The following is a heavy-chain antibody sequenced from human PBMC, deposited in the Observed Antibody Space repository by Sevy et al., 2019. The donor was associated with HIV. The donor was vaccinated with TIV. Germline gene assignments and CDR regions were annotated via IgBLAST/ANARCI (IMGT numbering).Heavy chain of an antibody. CDR1: GFTFSSYA. Sequence: GGSLRLSCAASGFTFSSYAMHWVRQAPGKGLEWVAVISYDGSNKYYADSVKGRFTISRDNSKNTLYLQMNSLRAEDTAVYYCARVGTTMVRGADDALDIWGLGTMVTVSS. CDR3: ARVGTTMVRGADDALDI. V-gene: IGHV3-30*04. CDR2: ISYDGSNK. J-gene: IGHJ3*02. D-gene: IGHD3-10*01.